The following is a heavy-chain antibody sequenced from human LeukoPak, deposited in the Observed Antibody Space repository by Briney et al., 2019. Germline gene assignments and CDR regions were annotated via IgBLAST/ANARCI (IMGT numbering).Heavy chain of an antibody. D-gene: IGHD3-10*01. CDR1: GGSISSYY. CDR2: IYYSGST. CDR3: ARRRGASWFDP. V-gene: IGHV4-59*08. Sequence: PSETLSLTCTVSGGSISSYYWSWIRQPPGKGLGWIGYIYYSGSTNYNPSLKSRVTISVDTSKNQFSLKLSSVTAADTAVYYCARRRGASWFDPWGQGTLVTVSS. J-gene: IGHJ5*02.